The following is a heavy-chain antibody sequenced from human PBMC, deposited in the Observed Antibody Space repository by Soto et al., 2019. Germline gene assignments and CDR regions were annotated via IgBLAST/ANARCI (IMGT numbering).Heavy chain of an antibody. CDR2: INPATGAA. Sequence: QLHLVQSGAVVKKPGASVTVSCSASGYPVTAYYMHWVRQAPGRGLEWMGGINPATGAAKYTQTCQGRVTMTRDAATSTVFMDLSALASEDTAVFYCARGGGVGVAGSAAFDMWGQGTLVTVSS. J-gene: IGHJ3*02. D-gene: IGHD3-3*01. CDR1: GYPVTAYY. CDR3: ARGGGVGVAGSAAFDM. V-gene: IGHV1-2*02.